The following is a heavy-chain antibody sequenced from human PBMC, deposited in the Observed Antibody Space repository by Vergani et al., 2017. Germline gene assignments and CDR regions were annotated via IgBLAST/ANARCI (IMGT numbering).Heavy chain of an antibody. CDR2: ISWNSGAV. CDR1: GITFWKYG. J-gene: IGHJ2*01. V-gene: IGHV3-9*01. D-gene: IGHD6-13*01. CDR3: VKDIAASGNYWYFDL. Sequence: EVELVESGGGLGQPGGSLRLSCAASGITFWKYGMHWVRQTPKKGLEWVAGISWNSGAVDYADSVRGRFTISRDNDKTSLHLQMNSLRAEDTALYYCVKDIAASGNYWYFDLWGRGTLVTVSS.